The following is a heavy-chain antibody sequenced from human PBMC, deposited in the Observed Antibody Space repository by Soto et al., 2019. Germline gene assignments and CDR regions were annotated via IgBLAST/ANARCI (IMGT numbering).Heavy chain of an antibody. CDR3: SRGSFGYYGP. D-gene: IGHD2-2*03. Sequence: SLRLSCNCPGFRFSEHATTWVRQAPGKGLEWVGFIRNTPYGGTTDYAASVRGRFTISRDDSASIAYLQMNSLKTEDSGLYYCSRGSFGYYGPWGPGTLVTVYS. CDR2: IRNTPYGGTT. CDR1: GFRFSEHA. J-gene: IGHJ5*02. V-gene: IGHV3-49*04.